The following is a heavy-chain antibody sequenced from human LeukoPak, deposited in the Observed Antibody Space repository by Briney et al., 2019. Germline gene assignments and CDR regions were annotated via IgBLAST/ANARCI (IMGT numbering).Heavy chain of an antibody. Sequence: PGGSLRLSCAASGFTFSSYAMHWVRQAPGKGLEWVSVISCDGSNKYYADSVKRRFTISRDNSKNTLYLQMNRLRAEDTALYYCASGFYYYDSRGYYWLGYWGPGILVTV. J-gene: IGHJ5*01. D-gene: IGHD3-22*01. CDR1: GFTFSSYA. CDR2: ISCDGSNK. V-gene: IGHV3-30-3*01. CDR3: ASGFYYYDSRGYYWLGY.